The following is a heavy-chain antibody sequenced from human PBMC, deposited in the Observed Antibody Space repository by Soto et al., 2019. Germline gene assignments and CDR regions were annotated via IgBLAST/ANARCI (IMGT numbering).Heavy chain of an antibody. D-gene: IGHD6-13*01. CDR1: VVSISSGDYY. Sequence: PSETLSLTCTFSVVSISSGDYYWSWIRQPPGKGLEWIGYIYYSGSTYYNPSLKSRVTISVDTSKNQFSLKLSSVTAADTAVYYCARGGIAPGNWFDRGGQGNRVTVS. CDR3: ARGGIAPGNWFDR. CDR2: IYYSGST. V-gene: IGHV4-30-4*01. J-gene: IGHJ5*02.